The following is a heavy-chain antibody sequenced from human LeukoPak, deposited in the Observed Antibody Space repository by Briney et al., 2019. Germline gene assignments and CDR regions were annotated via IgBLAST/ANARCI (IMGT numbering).Heavy chain of an antibody. CDR1: GFTFSSYG. Sequence: PGRSLRLSCAASGFTFSSYGMHWVRQAPGKGLEWVAVISYDGSNKYYADSVKGRFTISRDNSKNTLYLQMNSLRAEDTAVYYCAKNLVTMIVVVDDAFDIWGQGTMVTVSS. CDR2: ISYDGSNK. V-gene: IGHV3-30*18. D-gene: IGHD3-22*01. CDR3: AKNLVTMIVVVDDAFDI. J-gene: IGHJ3*02.